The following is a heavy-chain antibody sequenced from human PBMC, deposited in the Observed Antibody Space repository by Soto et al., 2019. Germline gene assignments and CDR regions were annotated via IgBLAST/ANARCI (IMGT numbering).Heavy chain of an antibody. CDR1: GFTFSTYE. D-gene: IGHD3-9*01. CDR2: ISSSSVSTI. Sequence: EVQLVESGGGLVQPGGSLRLSCTASGFTFSTYEMNWVRQAPGKGLEWISYISSSSVSTIYYADSVRGRFTISRDNAKNSLFLQMNDLRAEDMAVYYCARDRLSPYDILAGYRFYGMDVWGQGTTVTVSS. J-gene: IGHJ6*02. V-gene: IGHV3-48*03. CDR3: ARDRLSPYDILAGYRFYGMDV.